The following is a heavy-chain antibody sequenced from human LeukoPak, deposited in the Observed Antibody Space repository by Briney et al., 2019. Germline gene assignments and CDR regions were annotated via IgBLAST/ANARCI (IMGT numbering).Heavy chain of an antibody. D-gene: IGHD3-16*02. CDR3: ARDMRLRLGELSLPLFDY. CDR1: GFTFSSYS. CDR2: ISSSSSYI. J-gene: IGHJ4*02. V-gene: IGHV3-21*01. Sequence: GGSLRLSCAASGFTFSSYSMNWVRQAPGKGLEWVSSISSSSSYIYYADSVKGRFTISRDNAKNSLYLQMNSLRAEDTAVYYCARDMRLRLGELSLPLFDYWGQGTLVTVSS.